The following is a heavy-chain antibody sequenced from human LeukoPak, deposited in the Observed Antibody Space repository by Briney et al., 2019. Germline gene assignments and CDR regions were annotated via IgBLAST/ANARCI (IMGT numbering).Heavy chain of an antibody. D-gene: IGHD3-22*01. V-gene: IGHV3-30-3*01. Sequence: GGSLRLSCAASGFTFSSYAMHWVRQAPGKGLEWVAVISYDGSNKYYADSVRGRLTISRDNAKNSLFLQMNSLRAEDTAVYYCTRDRDYYDSSSFSPDAFDVWGQGAMVTVSS. J-gene: IGHJ3*01. CDR2: ISYDGSNK. CDR1: GFTFSSYA. CDR3: TRDRDYYDSSSFSPDAFDV.